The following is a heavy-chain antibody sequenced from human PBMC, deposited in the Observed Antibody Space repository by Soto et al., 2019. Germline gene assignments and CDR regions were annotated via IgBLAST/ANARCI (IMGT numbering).Heavy chain of an antibody. J-gene: IGHJ4*02. Sequence: GRSLRLSCAAAGFDFEDYAMHWVRQVPGKGLEWVSLTNSDGTDSYYMDSVKGRFTISRDNAKSTLYLQMDRLRPEDTALYFCAKSLYYYDSSPLDHWGQGTLVTVSS. CDR3: AKSLYYYDSSPLDH. CDR1: GFDFEDYA. D-gene: IGHD3-22*01. CDR2: TNSDGTDS. V-gene: IGHV3-43D*04.